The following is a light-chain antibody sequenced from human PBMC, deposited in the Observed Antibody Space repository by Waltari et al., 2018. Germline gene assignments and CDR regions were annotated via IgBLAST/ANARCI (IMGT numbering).Light chain of an antibody. Sequence: QSVLTQPPSASGTPGPRVTISCSGSSSNIGRNTVNWYQQPPGTAPKLLIYIDDQRPSGVPDRFSGSKSGTSASLAISGLQSEDEADYHCATWDDSLNGWVFGGGTKLTVL. J-gene: IGLJ3*02. V-gene: IGLV1-44*01. CDR2: IDD. CDR1: SSNIGRNT. CDR3: ATWDDSLNGWV.